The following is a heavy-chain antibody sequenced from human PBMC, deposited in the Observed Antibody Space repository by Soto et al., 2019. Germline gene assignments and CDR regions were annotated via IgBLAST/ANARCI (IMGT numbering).Heavy chain of an antibody. CDR3: ASPSAGYCSGGSCYDHDY. D-gene: IGHD2-15*01. CDR2: INSDGGST. CDR1: GFTFSSYW. Sequence: GGSLRLSCAASGFTFSSYWMHWVRQAPGKGLVWVSRINSDGGSTSYVDSLKGRFTISRDNAKNMLYLQMNSLRAEDTAVYYCASPSAGYCSGGSCYDHDYWGQGTLVTVSS. J-gene: IGHJ4*02. V-gene: IGHV3-74*01.